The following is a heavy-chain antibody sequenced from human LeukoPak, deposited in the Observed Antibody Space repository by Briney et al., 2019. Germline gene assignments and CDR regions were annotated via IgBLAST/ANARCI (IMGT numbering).Heavy chain of an antibody. V-gene: IGHV4-38-2*02. J-gene: IGHJ4*02. CDR2: IYHSGST. Sequence: PSETLSLTCSVSGYSITSCYYWGWIRQPPGKGLEWIGSIYHSGSTQHNPSLKSRVTIPVDTSKNQFSLKLSSVTAADTAVYYCARDRLELDYFDYWGQGTLVTVSS. CDR3: ARDRLELDYFDY. CDR1: GYSITSCYY. D-gene: IGHD1-7*01.